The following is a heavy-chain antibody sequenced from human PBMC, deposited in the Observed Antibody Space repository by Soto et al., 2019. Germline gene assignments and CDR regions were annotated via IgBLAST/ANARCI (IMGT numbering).Heavy chain of an antibody. D-gene: IGHD6-19*01. CDR2: ISSSSGTI. J-gene: IGHJ4*02. CDR1: GFTFSSCS. Sequence: EVQLVESGGGLVQPGGSLRLSCAASGFTFSSCSMNWVRQAPGKGLEWVSYISSSSGTIYYADSVKGQFTIARDNAKASSYLQMNSLRDEDTAVYYCARDSRYLEVVGTGGRFDYWGQGTLVTVSS. CDR3: ARDSRYLEVVGTGGRFDY. V-gene: IGHV3-48*02.